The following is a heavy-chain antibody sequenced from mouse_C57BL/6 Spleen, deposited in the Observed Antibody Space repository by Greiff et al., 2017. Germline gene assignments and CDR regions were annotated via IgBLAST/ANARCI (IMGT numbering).Heavy chain of an antibody. D-gene: IGHD1-1*01. CDR3: ARNYYGSSYDWYFDV. CDR2: IWTGGGT. V-gene: IGHV2-9-1*01. J-gene: IGHJ1*03. CDR1: GFSLTSYA. Sequence: QVQLQQSGPGLVAPSQSLSITCTVSGFSLTSYAISWVRQPPGKGLEWLGVIWTGGGTNYNSALKSRLSISKDNSKSQVFLKMNSLQTADTARYYCARNYYGSSYDWYFDVWGTGTTVTVSS.